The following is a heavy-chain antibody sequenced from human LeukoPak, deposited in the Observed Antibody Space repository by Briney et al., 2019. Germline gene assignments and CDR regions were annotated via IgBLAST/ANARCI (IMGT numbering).Heavy chain of an antibody. V-gene: IGHV4-39*01. D-gene: IGHD1-26*01. CDR1: GDSITRTNYY. J-gene: IGHJ3*02. CDR3: ARSWMVGEGAFDI. Sequence: SETLSLTCIVSGDSITRTNYYWAWIRQPPGRGLEWLGIIYYNGDTYYSPDLRSRITISIDTSKKPFSLKLNSMTAADTALYYCARSWMVGEGAFDIWGPGTEVTVSS. CDR2: IYYNGDT.